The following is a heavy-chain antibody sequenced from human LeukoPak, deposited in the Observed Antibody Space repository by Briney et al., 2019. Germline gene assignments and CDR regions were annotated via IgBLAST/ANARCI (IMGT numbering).Heavy chain of an antibody. Sequence: ASVKVPCKASGYTFSSYGISWVRQAPGQGLEWMGWISALNGDRHLEPKFQDRVTMTKDTSTSTAFMELRSLTSDDTAVYYCARDFDQLQLLRNGMDVWGQGTAVTVSS. V-gene: IGHV1-18*01. D-gene: IGHD1-1*01. J-gene: IGHJ6*02. CDR2: ISALNGDR. CDR1: GYTFSSYG. CDR3: ARDFDQLQLLRNGMDV.